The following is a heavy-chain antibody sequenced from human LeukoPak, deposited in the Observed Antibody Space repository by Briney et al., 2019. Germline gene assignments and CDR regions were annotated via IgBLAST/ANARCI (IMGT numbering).Heavy chain of an antibody. Sequence: PSETLSLTCTVSGGSINRSSYYWGWIRQPPGKGLEWIATVYYTGTTHYNPSLKSRVIISADTSKNQFSLKLSSVTAADTAVYHCVRQAGYFDYWGQGTLVTVSS. CDR1: GGSINRSSYY. J-gene: IGHJ4*02. CDR2: VYYTGTT. V-gene: IGHV4-39*01. CDR3: VRQAGYFDY.